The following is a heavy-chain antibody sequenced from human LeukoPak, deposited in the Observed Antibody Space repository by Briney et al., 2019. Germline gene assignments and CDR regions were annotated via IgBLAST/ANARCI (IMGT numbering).Heavy chain of an antibody. Sequence: SVKVSCKASGYTFTSYAISWVRQAPGQGLEWMGRIIPSLGIANSAQKFQGRVTITADKSPSTAYMELSSLRSEDTAVYYCARDSPGGLNWGQGTLVTVSS. CDR3: ARDSPGGLN. CDR1: GYTFTSYA. D-gene: IGHD3-16*01. J-gene: IGHJ4*02. CDR2: IIPSLGIA. V-gene: IGHV1-69*04.